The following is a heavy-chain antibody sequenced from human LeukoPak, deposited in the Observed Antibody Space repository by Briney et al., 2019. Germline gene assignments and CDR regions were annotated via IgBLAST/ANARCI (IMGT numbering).Heavy chain of an antibody. Sequence: PGGSLRLSCAASGLTFSSYEMNWVRQAPGKGLEWVSYISSSGRTIFYADSVKGRFTISRDNAKDSLYLQMNSLRAEDTAVYYCARQQPAFDSWGQGTLVTVSS. CDR1: GLTFSSYE. CDR3: ARQQPAFDS. D-gene: IGHD6-13*01. V-gene: IGHV3-48*03. J-gene: IGHJ4*02. CDR2: ISSSGRTI.